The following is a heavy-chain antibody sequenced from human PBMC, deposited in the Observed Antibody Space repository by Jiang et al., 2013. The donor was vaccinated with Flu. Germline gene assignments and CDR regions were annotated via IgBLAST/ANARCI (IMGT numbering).Heavy chain of an antibody. CDR2: IWYDGSNK. CDR3: ARGALRYNWNDRGDY. D-gene: IGHD1-1*01. J-gene: IGHJ4*02. Sequence: VQLLESGGGVVQPGRSLRLSCAASGFTFSSYGMHWVRQAPGKGLEWVAVIWYDGSNKYYADSVKGRFTISRDNSKNTLYLQMNSLRAEDTAVYYCARGALRYNWNDRGDYWGQGTLVTVSS. V-gene: IGHV3-33*01. CDR1: GFTFSSYG.